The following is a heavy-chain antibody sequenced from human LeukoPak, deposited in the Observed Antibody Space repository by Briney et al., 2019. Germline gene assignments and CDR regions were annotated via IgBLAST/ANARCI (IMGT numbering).Heavy chain of an antibody. CDR1: GFTFSSYS. J-gene: IGHJ4*02. V-gene: IGHV3-21*01. CDR2: ISLITSYI. Sequence: GGSLRLSCAASGFTFSSYSMNWVRQAPGRGLEWVSSISLITSYIYYADSVKGRFTISRDNAKNSLYLQMNGLRAEDTAVYYCATELYDFWGRGTLVTVSS. CDR3: ATELYDF.